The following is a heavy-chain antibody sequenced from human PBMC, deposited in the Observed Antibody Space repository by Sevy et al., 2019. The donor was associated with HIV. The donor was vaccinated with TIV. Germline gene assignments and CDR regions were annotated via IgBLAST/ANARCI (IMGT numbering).Heavy chain of an antibody. CDR1: GFTFSSYE. Sequence: GGSLRLSCAASGFTFSSYEMNWVRQAPGKGLEWVSYISNSGTAMYYSDSVRCRFTITRDNARRSLYLQMNSLRAEDTAVYYCARDLPPSATTVPHFDCWGQGALVTVSS. V-gene: IGHV3-48*03. D-gene: IGHD4-4*01. CDR3: ARDLPPSATTVPHFDC. J-gene: IGHJ4*02. CDR2: ISNSGTAM.